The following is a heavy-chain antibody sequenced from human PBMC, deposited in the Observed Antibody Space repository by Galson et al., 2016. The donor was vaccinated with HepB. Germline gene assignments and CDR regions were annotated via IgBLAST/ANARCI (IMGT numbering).Heavy chain of an antibody. V-gene: IGHV1-69*06. CDR2: IIPIFATT. D-gene: IGHD2/OR15-2a*01. Sequence: SVKVSCKASGGTFSDNAINWVRQAPGQGPEWMGGIIPIFATTNYAQTFQGRVTFTADKSTSTAYMELTSLRSEDTAVYYCAWGDTMSTWAIDYWGQGTLVTVSS. J-gene: IGHJ4*02. CDR3: AWGDTMSTWAIDY. CDR1: GGTFSDNA.